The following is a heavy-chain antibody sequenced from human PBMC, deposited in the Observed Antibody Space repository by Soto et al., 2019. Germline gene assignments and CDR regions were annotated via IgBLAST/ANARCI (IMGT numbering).Heavy chain of an antibody. Sequence: QVQLVQSGAEVKKPGASVKVSCKASGYTFTNFDINWVRQAPGQGLEWMGWTNPKRGDAGYAQKFQGRVTMTRDTSKSIAYMEVSSLRSEDTAIYYCARINSDCVRTRCHLDYWGQGTLVTVSS. CDR2: TNPKRGDA. CDR3: ARINSDCVRTRCHLDY. CDR1: GYTFTNFD. J-gene: IGHJ4*02. D-gene: IGHD2-21*01. V-gene: IGHV1-8*01.